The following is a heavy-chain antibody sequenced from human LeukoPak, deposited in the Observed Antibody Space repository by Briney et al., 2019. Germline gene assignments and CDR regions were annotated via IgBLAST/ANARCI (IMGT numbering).Heavy chain of an antibody. D-gene: IGHD6-13*01. CDR1: GGSISSSNW. CDR2: IYHSGST. J-gene: IGHJ4*02. CDR3: ARGHRIAAAGTGYYFDY. V-gene: IGHV4-4*02. Sequence: SGTLSLTCAVSGGSISSSNWWSWVRQPPGKGLEWIGEIYHSGSTNYNPSLKSRVTISVDTSKNQFSLKLSSVTAADTAVYYCARGHRIAAAGTGYYFDYWGQGTLVTVSS.